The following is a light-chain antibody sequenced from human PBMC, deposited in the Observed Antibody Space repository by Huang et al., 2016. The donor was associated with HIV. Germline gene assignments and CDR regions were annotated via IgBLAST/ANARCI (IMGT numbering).Light chain of an antibody. J-gene: IGKJ4*01. Sequence: DIQMTQSPSSVSASVGDRVTITCRASQGVSRWLAWYQQKPGKAPMLLIYATSSLQSGVPSRVSGNGSGTDFTLTINSLQPEDFATYCCQQGNSFPLTFGGGTKVEIK. CDR3: QQGNSFPLT. V-gene: IGKV1D-12*01. CDR1: QGVSRW. CDR2: ATS.